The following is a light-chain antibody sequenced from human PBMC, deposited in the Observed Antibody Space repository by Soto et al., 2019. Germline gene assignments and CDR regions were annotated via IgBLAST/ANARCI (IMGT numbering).Light chain of an antibody. J-gene: IGKJ1*01. CDR2: KAS. CDR1: QSISSW. CDR3: LQYNSHSWT. Sequence: DIQMTQSPSTLSASVGDRVTITCRASQSISSWLAGYQHKPGKAPKLLIYKASSLESGVPSRFSGSGSGPTFTLTISTLQPEDFASYYCLQYNSHSWTFGQGTKVEIK. V-gene: IGKV1-5*03.